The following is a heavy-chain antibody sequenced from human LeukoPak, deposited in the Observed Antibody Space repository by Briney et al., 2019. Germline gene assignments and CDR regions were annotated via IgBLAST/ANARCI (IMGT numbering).Heavy chain of an antibody. V-gene: IGHV3-30*02. J-gene: IGHJ4*02. Sequence: GGSLRLSCAASGFTFRSYGMHWVRQAPGKGLEWVAFIRYDGSNKYYADSVKGRFTISRDNSKNTLYLQMNSLRAEDTAVYYCARERKSWRDDYGDYAPVGYWGQGTLVTVSS. D-gene: IGHD4-17*01. CDR3: ARERKSWRDDYGDYAPVGY. CDR1: GFTFRSYG. CDR2: IRYDGSNK.